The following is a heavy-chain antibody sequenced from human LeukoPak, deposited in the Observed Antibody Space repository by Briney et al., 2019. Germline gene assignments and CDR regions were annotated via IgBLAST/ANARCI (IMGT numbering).Heavy chain of an antibody. Sequence: GGSLRLSCAASGFTFSSYAMHWVRQAPGKGLEWVAVVSYDGTNQYYGDTVKGRFTISRDNSKNTLYLQMSSLRPGDTAVYYCAQDRSPSPDSYFDLWGRGTLVTVSS. CDR2: VSYDGTNQ. CDR1: GFTFSSYA. J-gene: IGHJ2*01. V-gene: IGHV3-30*18. CDR3: AQDRSPSPDSYFDL. D-gene: IGHD2-15*01.